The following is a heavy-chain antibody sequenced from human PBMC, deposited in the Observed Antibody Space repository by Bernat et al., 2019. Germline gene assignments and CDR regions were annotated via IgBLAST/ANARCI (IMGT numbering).Heavy chain of an antibody. CDR2: ISGSGGST. CDR3: ARHDYGDYAGPWYFDL. J-gene: IGHJ2*01. D-gene: IGHD4-17*01. CDR1: GFTFSTYA. Sequence: EVQLLESGGDLVQPGGSLRLSCAASGFTFSTYAMSWVRQAPGKGLEWVSTISGSGGSTNFPAAVKGRFTISRDNSKNTLYLQMNSLRAEDTAVYYCARHDYGDYAGPWYFDLWGRGTLVTVSS. V-gene: IGHV3-23*01.